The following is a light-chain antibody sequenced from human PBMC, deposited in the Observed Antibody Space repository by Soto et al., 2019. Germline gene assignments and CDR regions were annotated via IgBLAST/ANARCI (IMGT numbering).Light chain of an antibody. CDR3: VTWYSSLHAVV. CDR1: SSNIGKNY. V-gene: IGLV1-51*01. J-gene: IGLJ2*01. CDR2: DNG. Sequence: QSVLTQSPSISTAPGGKVTISCSGSSSNIGKNYVSWYQQTPEAAPKLLIYDNGKRPSGIPDRFSGSKSGTSATLDINGLQTGDEADYYCVTWYSSLHAVVFGGGTKLTVL.